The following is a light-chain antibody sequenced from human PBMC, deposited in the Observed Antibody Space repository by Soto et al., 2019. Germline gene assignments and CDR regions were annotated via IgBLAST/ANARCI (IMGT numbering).Light chain of an antibody. CDR2: GAS. Sequence: ENVLTQSPRSLSLSPGERATLSCRASQSVGRNYLAWFQQKSGQAPRLVIYGASSRAAGIPDRLSGSGSGTDFTLTISRLEPEDFAVYYCQQYGSSVTFGQGTRLEIK. CDR1: QSVGRNY. V-gene: IGKV3-20*01. CDR3: QQYGSSVT. J-gene: IGKJ5*01.